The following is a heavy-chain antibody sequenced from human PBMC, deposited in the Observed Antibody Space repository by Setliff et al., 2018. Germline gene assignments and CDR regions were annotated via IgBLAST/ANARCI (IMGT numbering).Heavy chain of an antibody. CDR2: IYSSGST. CDR1: GGSISSGSYY. Sequence: KPSETLSLTCTVSGGSISSGSYYWSWIRQPAGKGLEWIGHIYSSGSTNYNPSLKSRVTISVDRSKNQFSLKLSSVTAADTAVYYCARVAQYSSSSFYYYYYGMDVWGQGTTVTVSS. D-gene: IGHD6-6*01. J-gene: IGHJ6*02. V-gene: IGHV4-61*09. CDR3: ARVAQYSSSSFYYYYYGMDV.